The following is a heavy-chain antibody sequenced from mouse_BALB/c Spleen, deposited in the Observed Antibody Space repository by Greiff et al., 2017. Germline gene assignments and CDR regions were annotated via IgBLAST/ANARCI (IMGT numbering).Heavy chain of an antibody. J-gene: IGHJ4*01. CDR3: ARNYGSSPYAMDY. D-gene: IGHD1-1*01. Sequence: EVQLVESGGGLVKPGGSLKLSCAASGFTFSSYAMSWVRQSPEKRLEWVAEISSGGSYTYYPDTVTGRFTISRDNAKNTLYLEMSSLRSEDTAMYYCARNYGSSPYAMDYWGQGTSVTVSS. CDR1: GFTFSSYA. V-gene: IGHV5-9-4*01. CDR2: ISSGGSYT.